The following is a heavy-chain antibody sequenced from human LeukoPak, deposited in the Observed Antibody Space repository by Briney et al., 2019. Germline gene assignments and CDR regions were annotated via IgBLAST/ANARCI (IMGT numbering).Heavy chain of an antibody. CDR3: ALSTSAAIAAEEYYFDY. Sequence: ASVKVSCKASGYTFTGYYMHWVRQAPGQGLEWMGWINPNSGGTNYAQKFQGRVTMTRETSISTAYMELSRLRTDDTAVYYCALSTSAAIAAEEYYFDYWGQGTLVTVSS. V-gene: IGHV1-2*02. CDR2: INPNSGGT. D-gene: IGHD6-25*01. J-gene: IGHJ4*02. CDR1: GYTFTGYY.